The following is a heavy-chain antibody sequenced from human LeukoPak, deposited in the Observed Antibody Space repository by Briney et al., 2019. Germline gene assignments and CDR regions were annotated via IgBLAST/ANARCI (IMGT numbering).Heavy chain of an antibody. CDR2: ITSSSSRYI. Sequence: GGSLRLSCAASGFTFSSYSMNWVRQAPGKGLEWVSFITSSSSRYIHYADSVKCRFTISRDNANNSLYLQMNSLRAEDTAVYYCARVHPIAAAGTGFDYWGQGTLVTVSS. D-gene: IGHD6-13*01. J-gene: IGHJ4*02. V-gene: IGHV3-21*01. CDR1: GFTFSSYS. CDR3: ARVHPIAAAGTGFDY.